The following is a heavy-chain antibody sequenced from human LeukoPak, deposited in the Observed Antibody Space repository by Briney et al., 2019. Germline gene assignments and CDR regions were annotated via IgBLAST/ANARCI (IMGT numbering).Heavy chain of an antibody. J-gene: IGHJ6*03. CDR3: ARIDGPTVFTYYMDL. V-gene: IGHV3-48*04. CDR2: ISPRSETI. D-gene: IGHD3-16*01. CDR1: GFSFNRRG. Sequence: GGSLRLSCATSGFSFNRRGMNWVRQPPGKGLEWVSYISPRSETIFYAESVQGRFAVSRDDAKGSLYLQMHTLRVEDTAVYYCARIDGPTVFTYYMDLWGKGTAVTVAS.